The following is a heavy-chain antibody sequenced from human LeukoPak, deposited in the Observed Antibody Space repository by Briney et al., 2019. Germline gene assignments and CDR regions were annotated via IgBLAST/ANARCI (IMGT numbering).Heavy chain of an antibody. V-gene: IGHV4-61*01. CDR1: GGSVSSGISY. J-gene: IGHJ4*02. CDR2: ISDSGGS. Sequence: SETLSLTCSVSGGSVSSGISYWSWIRQPPGEGLEWIAYISDSGGSDYNPSLRGRVTISLDTSKNQFSLRLTSVTAADTAVYYCARDDPTGTTDYWGQGTLVTVSS. D-gene: IGHD1-1*01. CDR3: ARDDPTGTTDY.